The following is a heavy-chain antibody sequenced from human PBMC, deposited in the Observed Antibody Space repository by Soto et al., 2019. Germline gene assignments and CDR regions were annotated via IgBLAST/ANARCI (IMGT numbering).Heavy chain of an antibody. D-gene: IGHD2-8*01. CDR2: IIPIFGTA. Sequence: SVKVSCKASGGTFSSYAISWVRQAPGQGLEWMGGIIPIFGTANYAQKFQGRVTITADESTSTAYMELSSLRSEDTAVYYCAGFCTNGVCYSNYYYYGMDVWGQGTTVTVSS. V-gene: IGHV1-69*13. CDR3: AGFCTNGVCYSNYYYYGMDV. CDR1: GGTFSSYA. J-gene: IGHJ6*02.